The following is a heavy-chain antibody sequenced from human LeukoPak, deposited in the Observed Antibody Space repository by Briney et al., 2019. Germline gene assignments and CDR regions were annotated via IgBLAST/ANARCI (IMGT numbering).Heavy chain of an antibody. CDR2: IYTSGST. D-gene: IGHD2/OR15-2a*01. V-gene: IGHV4-4*07. CDR3: ARVGRVIGGSDYYMDV. CDR1: GGSISSYY. J-gene: IGHJ6*03. Sequence: SETLSLTCTVSGGSISSYYWSWIRQHAGKGLEWIGRIYTSGSTNYNPSLKSRVTMSVDTSKNQFSLKLSSVTAADTAVYYCARVGRVIGGSDYYMDVWGKGTTVTVSS.